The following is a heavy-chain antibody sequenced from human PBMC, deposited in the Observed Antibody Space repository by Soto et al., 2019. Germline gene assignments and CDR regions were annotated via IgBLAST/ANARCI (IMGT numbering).Heavy chain of an antibody. Sequence: LRLSCAASGFTFSSYWMSWVRQAPGKGLEWVANIKQDGSEKYYVDSVKGRFTISRDNAKNSLYLQMNSLRAEDTAVYYCARRRGGSSGYFDYWGQGTLVTVSS. CDR1: GFTFSSYW. CDR3: ARRRGGSSGYFDY. V-gene: IGHV3-7*01. D-gene: IGHD6-6*01. CDR2: IKQDGSEK. J-gene: IGHJ4*02.